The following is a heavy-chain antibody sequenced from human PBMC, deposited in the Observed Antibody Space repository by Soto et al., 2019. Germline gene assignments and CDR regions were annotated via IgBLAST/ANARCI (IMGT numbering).Heavy chain of an antibody. CDR2: INLNSGGT. CDR1: GYTFTDYN. J-gene: IGHJ4*02. V-gene: IGHV1-2*02. Sequence: QVPLVQSGAEVKKPGASVKVSCEASGYTFTDYNMHWVRQAPGQGLEWMGLINLNSGGTNYPQRFQGRVTMTRDTSISTAYMELSTLRSDDTAIYYCARDISGSYDYWGQGTLVTVSS. CDR3: ARDISGSYDY. D-gene: IGHD1-26*01.